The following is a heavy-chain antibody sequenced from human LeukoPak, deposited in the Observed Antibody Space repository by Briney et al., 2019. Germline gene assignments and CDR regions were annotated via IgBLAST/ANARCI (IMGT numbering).Heavy chain of an antibody. CDR2: ISSSSSYI. CDR1: GFTFSGYW. V-gene: IGHV3-21*01. D-gene: IGHD6-13*01. Sequence: GGSLRLSCAASGFTFSGYWMSWVRQAPGKGLEWVSSISSSSSYIYYADSVKGRFTISRDNAKNSLYLQMNSLRAEDTAVYYCARDLEQYSSSWNDFDYWGHGTLVTVSS. J-gene: IGHJ4*01. CDR3: ARDLEQYSSSWNDFDY.